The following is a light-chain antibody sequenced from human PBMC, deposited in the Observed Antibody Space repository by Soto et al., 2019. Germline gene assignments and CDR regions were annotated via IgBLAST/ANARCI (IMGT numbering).Light chain of an antibody. CDR2: GAS. CDR3: QHYGSSPLA. J-gene: IGKJ1*01. V-gene: IGKV3-20*01. Sequence: TVMSQSPGTLSLSPGEGATLSCRASQSISSNYLAWYQQKPSQAPRLLIYGASSRATGIPDRFSGSGCGTDFTLTISKLESEDCAVYYCQHYGSSPLAFGQGTKV. CDR1: QSISSNY.